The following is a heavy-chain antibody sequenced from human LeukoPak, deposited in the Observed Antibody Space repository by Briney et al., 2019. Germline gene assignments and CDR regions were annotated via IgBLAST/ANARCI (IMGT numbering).Heavy chain of an antibody. V-gene: IGHV3-30-3*01. CDR1: GFTFSSYA. Sequence: GGSLRLSCAASGFTFSSYAMHWVRQAPGKGLEWVAVISYDGSNKYYADSVKGRFTISRDNSKNTLYLQMNSLRAEDTAVYYCARDYSSVAVAGTPDYGMDVWGQGTTVTVSS. CDR3: ARDYSSVAVAGTPDYGMDV. CDR2: ISYDGSNK. D-gene: IGHD6-19*01. J-gene: IGHJ6*02.